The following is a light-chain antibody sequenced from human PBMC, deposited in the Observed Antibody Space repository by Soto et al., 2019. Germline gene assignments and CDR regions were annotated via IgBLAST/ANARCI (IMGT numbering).Light chain of an antibody. Sequence: QSVLTQPPSVSAAPGQTVTISCAGSSSNIGNNFVSWYQQLPGTAPKLLIYENNKRPSGIPDRFSGSKSGTSASLGITGLQTGDEAVYYCGTWDSSLTVSVFGGGTKLTVL. J-gene: IGLJ3*02. V-gene: IGLV1-51*02. CDR2: ENN. CDR1: SSNIGNNF. CDR3: GTWDSSLTVSV.